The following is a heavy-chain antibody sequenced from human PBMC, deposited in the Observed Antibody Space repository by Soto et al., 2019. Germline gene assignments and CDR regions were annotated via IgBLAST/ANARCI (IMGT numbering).Heavy chain of an antibody. Sequence: GGSLRLSCAASGFTFSSYGMHWVRQAPGKGLEWVAVISYDGSNKYYADSVKGRFTISRDNSKNTLYLQMNSLRAEDTAVYYCENDLGYHLGYWGQGTLVTVSS. CDR3: ENDLGYHLGY. V-gene: IGHV3-30*18. D-gene: IGHD5-18*01. CDR2: ISYDGSNK. J-gene: IGHJ4*02. CDR1: GFTFSSYG.